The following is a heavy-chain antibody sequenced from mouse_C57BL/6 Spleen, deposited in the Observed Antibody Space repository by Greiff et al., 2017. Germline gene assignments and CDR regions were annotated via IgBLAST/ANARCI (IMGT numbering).Heavy chain of an antibody. CDR1: GFTFSDYG. CDR3: ARSDYGSRDAMDY. J-gene: IGHJ4*01. V-gene: IGHV5-17*01. CDR2: ISSGSSTI. D-gene: IGHD1-1*01. Sequence: DVMLVESGGGLVKPGGSLKLSCAASGFTFSDYGMHWVRQAPEKGLEWVAYISSGSSTIYYADTVKGRFTISRDNAKNTLFLQMTSLRSEDTAMYYCARSDYGSRDAMDYWGQGTSVTVSS.